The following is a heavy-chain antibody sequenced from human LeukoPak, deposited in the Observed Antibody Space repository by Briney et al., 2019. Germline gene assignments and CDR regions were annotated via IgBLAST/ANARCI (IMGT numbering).Heavy chain of an antibody. J-gene: IGHJ5*02. D-gene: IGHD6-13*01. Sequence: SETLSLTCTVSGGSISSYYWSWIRQPPGKGLEWIGYIYYSGSANYNPSHKSRVTISVDTSKNQFSLKLSSVTAADTAVYYCARVLSSSWYWFDPWGQGTLVTVSS. V-gene: IGHV4-59*01. CDR2: IYYSGSA. CDR1: GGSISSYY. CDR3: ARVLSSSWYWFDP.